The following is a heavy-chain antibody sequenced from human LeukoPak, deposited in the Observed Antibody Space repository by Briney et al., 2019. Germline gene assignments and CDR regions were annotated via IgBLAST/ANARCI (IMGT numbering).Heavy chain of an antibody. CDR2: IYHSGST. CDR1: GGSFSGYY. V-gene: IGHV4-34*01. Sequence: SETLSLTCAVYGGSFSGYYWSWIRQPPGKGLEWIGEIYHSGSTNYNPSLKSRVTISVDTSKNQFSLKLSSVTAADTAVYYCARVHCSSTSCYRPRGYFDYWGQGTLVTVSS. J-gene: IGHJ4*02. CDR3: ARVHCSSTSCYRPRGYFDY. D-gene: IGHD2-2*01.